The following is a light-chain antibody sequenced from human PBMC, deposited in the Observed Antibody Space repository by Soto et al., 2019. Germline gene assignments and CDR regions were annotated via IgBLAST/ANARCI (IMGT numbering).Light chain of an antibody. CDR2: AAS. V-gene: IGKV1-17*01. CDR1: QVIGND. Sequence: DIQMTQSPSSLSASVGDRVTITCRASQVIGNDLGWFQQKPGQAPKRLIYAASFLQSGVPSRFSGSGSGTEFTLTISSLQPDDFATYYCLQHKTYPWTF. J-gene: IGKJ1*01. CDR3: LQHKTYPWT.